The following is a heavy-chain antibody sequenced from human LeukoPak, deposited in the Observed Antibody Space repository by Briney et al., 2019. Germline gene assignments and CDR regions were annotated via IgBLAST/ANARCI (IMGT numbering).Heavy chain of an antibody. Sequence: SETLSLTCTVSGGSISSSSYYWGWIRQPPGKGLEWIGSIYYSGSTYYNPSLKSRVTISVDTSKNQFSLKLSSVTAADTAVYYCARHDYDILTGQHLFDYWGQGTLVTVSS. CDR1: GGSISSSSYY. D-gene: IGHD3-9*01. V-gene: IGHV4-39*01. CDR2: IYYSGST. J-gene: IGHJ4*02. CDR3: ARHDYDILTGQHLFDY.